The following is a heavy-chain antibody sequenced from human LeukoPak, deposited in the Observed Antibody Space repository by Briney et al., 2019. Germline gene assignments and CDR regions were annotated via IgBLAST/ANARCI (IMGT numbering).Heavy chain of an antibody. CDR1: GFTFSNYY. V-gene: IGHV3-11*01. D-gene: IGHD1-26*01. J-gene: IGHJ4*02. CDR2: ISSSGSTI. Sequence: GGSLRLSCAASGFTFSNYYMSWIRQAPGKGLEWVSYISSSGSTIYYADSVKGRFTISRDNAKNSLYLQMNSLRAEDTAVYYCARDRYSGSYPLDYWGQGTLVTVSS. CDR3: ARDRYSGSYPLDY.